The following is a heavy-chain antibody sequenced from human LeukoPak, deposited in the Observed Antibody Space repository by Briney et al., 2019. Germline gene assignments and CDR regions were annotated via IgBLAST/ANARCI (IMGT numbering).Heavy chain of an antibody. J-gene: IGHJ4*02. D-gene: IGHD1-26*01. CDR1: GFTFSSYS. Sequence: PGGSLRLSCAASGFTFSSYSMNWVRQAPGKGLEWVSAISGSGGSTYYADSVKGRFTISRDNSKNTLYLQMNSLRAEDTAVYYCAKAISVGATTDAADWGQGTLVTVSS. V-gene: IGHV3-23*01. CDR3: AKAISVGATTDAAD. CDR2: ISGSGGST.